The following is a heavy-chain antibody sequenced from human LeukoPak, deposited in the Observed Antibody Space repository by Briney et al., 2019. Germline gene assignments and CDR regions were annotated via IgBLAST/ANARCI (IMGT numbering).Heavy chain of an antibody. CDR3: AKPLNGSYYRNAFDI. J-gene: IGHJ3*02. CDR1: GFTFRSYD. V-gene: IGHV3-13*01. Sequence: GGSLRLSCAASGFTFRSYDMHWVRQATGKGLEWVSGIGTAGEIYYPGSVKGRFTISRENAKNSLYLQMNSLRAEDTAVYYCAKPLNGSYYRNAFDIWGQGTLVTVSS. D-gene: IGHD1-26*01. CDR2: IGTAGEI.